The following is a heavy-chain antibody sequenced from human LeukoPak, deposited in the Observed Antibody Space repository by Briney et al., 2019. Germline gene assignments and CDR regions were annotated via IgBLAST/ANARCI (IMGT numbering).Heavy chain of an antibody. V-gene: IGHV4-34*01. J-gene: IGHJ5*02. Sequence: GSLRLSCAASGFTFSSYWMSWIRQPPGKGLEWIGEINHSGSTNYNPSLKSRVTISVDTSKNQFSLKLSSVTAADTAVYYCARELGARPPHWFDPWGQGTLVTVSS. CDR2: INHSGST. CDR1: GFTFSSYW. D-gene: IGHD6-6*01. CDR3: ARELGARPPHWFDP.